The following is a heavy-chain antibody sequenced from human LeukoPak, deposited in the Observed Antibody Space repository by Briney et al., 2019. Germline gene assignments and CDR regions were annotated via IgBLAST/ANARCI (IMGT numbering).Heavy chain of an antibody. CDR3: ARELWFGELSSADLAY. D-gene: IGHD3-10*01. Sequence: GRSLRLSCAASGFTFSSYAIHWVRQAPGKGLEWVAVISYDGSNKYYADSVKGRFTISRDNSKNTLYLQMNSLRAEDTAVYYCARELWFGELSSADLAYWGQGTLVTVSS. CDR2: ISYDGSNK. CDR1: GFTFSSYA. V-gene: IGHV3-30-3*01. J-gene: IGHJ4*02.